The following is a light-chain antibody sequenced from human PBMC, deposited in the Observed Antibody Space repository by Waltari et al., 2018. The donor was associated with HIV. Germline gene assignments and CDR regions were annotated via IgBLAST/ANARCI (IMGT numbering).Light chain of an antibody. CDR1: SSNIGARASFD. CDR3: QSYDTGLSGSV. V-gene: IGLV1-40*01. J-gene: IGLJ3*02. CDR2: GNK. Sequence: QSVLTQPPSVSGAPGQRVTIPCSGSSSNIGARASFDVLWYQQPPGTAPKLLIFGNKNRPSGVPDPVSGSKSSASASLSITGLQAEDEADDDCQSYDTGLSGSVFGGGTKLTVL.